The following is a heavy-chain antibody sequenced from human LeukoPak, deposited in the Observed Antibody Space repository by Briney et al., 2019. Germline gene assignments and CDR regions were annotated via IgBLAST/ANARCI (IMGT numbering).Heavy chain of an antibody. Sequence: PSETLSLTCTVSGGSISSSSSYWGWIRQSPEKGLEWIGNIYYSGNTDYNSSLKSRLTISVDTSKNQFSLKLNSVTAADTAAYYCARDRSVGVLPAPPFDFWGQGTLVTVSS. V-gene: IGHV4-39*07. CDR3: ARDRSVGVLPAPPFDF. CDR1: GGSISSSSSY. D-gene: IGHD6-6*01. CDR2: IYYSGNT. J-gene: IGHJ4*02.